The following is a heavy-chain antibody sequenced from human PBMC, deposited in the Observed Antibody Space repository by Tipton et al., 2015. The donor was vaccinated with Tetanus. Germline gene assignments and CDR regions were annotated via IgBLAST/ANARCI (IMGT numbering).Heavy chain of an antibody. D-gene: IGHD5-24*01. J-gene: IGHJ4*02. V-gene: IGHV4-31*11. CDR2: IYYTGNT. Sequence: VKPSETLSLTCAVYGGSIRSGGYYWTWIRQHPERGLEWIGYIYYTGNTYYNPSLKSRVTLSVDTSKNEFSLRLRSVTAADTGVYYCARGITDGYNRRFDYWGQGILVAVSP. CDR1: GGSIRSGGYY. CDR3: ARGITDGYNRRFDY.